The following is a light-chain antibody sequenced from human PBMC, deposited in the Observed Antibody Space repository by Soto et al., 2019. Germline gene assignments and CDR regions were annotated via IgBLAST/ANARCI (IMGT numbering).Light chain of an antibody. CDR2: DAS. V-gene: IGKV1-5*01. CDR3: QQSYDNLLS. CDR1: QSISSW. Sequence: DIQMTQSPSTLSASVGDRVTITCGASQSISSWLAWYQQKKGKAPKLLIYDASSLESGVPSRLSGSGSGTDFSITISSIQTEDFATYYCQQSYDNLLSFGGGTKVDIK. J-gene: IGKJ4*01.